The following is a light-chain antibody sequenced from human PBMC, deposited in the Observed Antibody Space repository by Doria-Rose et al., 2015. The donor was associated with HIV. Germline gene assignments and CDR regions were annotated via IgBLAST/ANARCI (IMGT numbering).Light chain of an antibody. J-gene: IGKJ1*01. CDR3: HQYGTSWT. V-gene: IGKV3-20*01. Sequence: TQSPGTLSLSPGEGATLSCRASQSFSSTYLAWYQQKPGQAPSLLIYDGSTRATGIPDRFSASGSRTDFTLTINRLEPEDFALYYCHQYGTSWTFGQGTKVEI. CDR1: QSFSSTY. CDR2: DGS.